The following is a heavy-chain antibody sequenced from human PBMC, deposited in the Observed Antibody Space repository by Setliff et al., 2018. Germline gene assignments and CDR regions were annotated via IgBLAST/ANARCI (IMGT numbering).Heavy chain of an antibody. V-gene: IGHV3-23*01. D-gene: IGHD3-10*01. CDR3: AREGKEGFGELPDYYYYYMDV. J-gene: IGHJ6*03. CDR2: ISGSGGST. Sequence: LRLSCAASGFTFSSYAMSWVRQAPGKGLEWVSAISGSGGSTYYADSVKGRFTISRDNSKNTLYLQMNSLRAEDTAVYYCAREGKEGFGELPDYYYYYMDVWGKGTTVTVSS. CDR1: GFTFSSYA.